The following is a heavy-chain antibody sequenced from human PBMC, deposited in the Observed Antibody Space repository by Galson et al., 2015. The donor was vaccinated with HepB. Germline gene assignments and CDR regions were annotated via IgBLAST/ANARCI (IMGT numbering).Heavy chain of an antibody. CDR2: IRSKTNSYAT. V-gene: IGHV3-73*01. CDR1: GFTFSDSA. Sequence: SLRLSCATSGFTFSDSAIHWVRQSSGKGLEWVGRIRSKTNSYATTYIESIKDRFTISRDDSKNTACLQMNGLKPEDTAVYYCIRPRSGIVATFNFWGQGTLVTVSS. D-gene: IGHD1-26*01. CDR3: IRPRSGIVATFNF. J-gene: IGHJ4*02.